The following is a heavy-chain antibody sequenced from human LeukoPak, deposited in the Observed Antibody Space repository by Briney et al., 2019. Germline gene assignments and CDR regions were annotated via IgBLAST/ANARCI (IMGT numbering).Heavy chain of an antibody. CDR3: APGSDSGYYRIGTYFAY. J-gene: IGHJ4*02. CDR2: INPNSGGT. CDR1: GYTFTGYY. Sequence: ASVKVSCKGSGYTFTGYYMHWVRQAPGQGPEWMGWINPNSGGTNYAQKFQGRVTMTRDTSISTAYMELSRLRSDDTAVYYCAPGSDSGYYRIGTYFAYWGQGTLVTVSS. V-gene: IGHV1-2*02. D-gene: IGHD5-12*01.